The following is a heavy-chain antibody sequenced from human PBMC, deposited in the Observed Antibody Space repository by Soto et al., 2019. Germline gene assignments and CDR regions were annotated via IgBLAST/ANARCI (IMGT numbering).Heavy chain of an antibody. V-gene: IGHV3-7*01. Sequence: EVQLVESGGGLVQPGGSLRLSCAASGFTFSSYWMSWVRQAPGKGLEWVANIKQDGSEKYYVDSVKGRFTISRDNAKNSLYLQMNSLRAEDTAVYYCAREFSSGWYYRNAFDIWGQGTMVTVSS. J-gene: IGHJ3*02. D-gene: IGHD6-19*01. CDR3: AREFSSGWYYRNAFDI. CDR1: GFTFSSYW. CDR2: IKQDGSEK.